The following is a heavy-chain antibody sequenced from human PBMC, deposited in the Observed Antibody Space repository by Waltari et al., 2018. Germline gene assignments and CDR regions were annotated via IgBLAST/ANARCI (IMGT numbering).Heavy chain of an antibody. J-gene: IGHJ5*02. CDR2: IDHSGVT. CDR3: ALSRYGLASPKFDP. Sequence: QVQVQQWGAGLVKPSETLSLTCAVYGGSFSGYYWSCLRQPPGKALEWIGEIDHSGVTNYNPSLTRRATISVDTSRNQLSLKLTPVTAADTAIYYCALSRYGLASPKFDPWGQGTLVTVSS. D-gene: IGHD4-17*01. V-gene: IGHV4-34*02. CDR1: GGSFSGYY.